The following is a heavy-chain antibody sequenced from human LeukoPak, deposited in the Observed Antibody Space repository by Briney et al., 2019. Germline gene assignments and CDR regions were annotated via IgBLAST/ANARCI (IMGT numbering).Heavy chain of an antibody. V-gene: IGHV3-74*01. J-gene: IGHJ3*02. D-gene: IGHD1-26*01. CDR1: GFTFSNGW. CDR3: ARDLGNLINAYDI. Sequence: GGSLRLSCAASGFTFSNGWVHWVRQAPGKGLVWVSRFDTDGSKTTYADSVKGRFTISRDNAKGTLYFQMNSLRPEDTAVYYCARDLGNLINAYDIWGQGTMVTVSS. CDR2: FDTDGSKT.